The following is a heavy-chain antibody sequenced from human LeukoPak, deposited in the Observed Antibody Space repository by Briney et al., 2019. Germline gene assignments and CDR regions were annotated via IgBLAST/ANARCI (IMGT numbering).Heavy chain of an antibody. CDR1: GFTFSSYV. Sequence: GGSLRLSCAASGFTFSSYVMHWVRQAPGKGLEWVAVIWYDGSNKYYADSVKGRFTISRDNSKNTLYLQMNSLRAEDTAVYYCATPLNSGSDKGGFDYWGQGTLVTVSS. D-gene: IGHD1-26*01. J-gene: IGHJ4*02. CDR2: IWYDGSNK. CDR3: ATPLNSGSDKGGFDY. V-gene: IGHV3-33*01.